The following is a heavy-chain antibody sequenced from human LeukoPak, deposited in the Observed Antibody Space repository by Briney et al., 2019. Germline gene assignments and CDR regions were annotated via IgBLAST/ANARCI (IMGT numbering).Heavy chain of an antibody. D-gene: IGHD3-9*01. J-gene: IGHJ4*02. CDR1: GFTFSSYS. CDR2: ISSSSSYI. V-gene: IGHV3-21*01. CDR3: AREGGVRYFDWLLPIPFDY. Sequence: GGSLRLSCAASGFTFSSYSMNWVRQAPGKGLEWVSSISSSSSYIYYADSVKGRFTISRDNAKNSLYLQMNSLRAEDTAVYYCAREGGVRYFDWLLPIPFDYWGQGTLVTVSS.